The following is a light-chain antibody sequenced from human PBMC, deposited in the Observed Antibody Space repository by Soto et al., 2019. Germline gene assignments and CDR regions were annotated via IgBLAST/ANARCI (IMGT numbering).Light chain of an antibody. CDR3: QQYYSYSWT. CDR2: KAS. Sequence: DIQMTQSPSTLSASVGDRVSIACRASQSISSWLAWYQQKPGKAPNLLIYKASSLEGGVPSRFSGSGSGTEFTLTISSLQPDDYAIYYCQQYYSYSWTFGQGTKVEIK. V-gene: IGKV1-5*03. J-gene: IGKJ1*01. CDR1: QSISSW.